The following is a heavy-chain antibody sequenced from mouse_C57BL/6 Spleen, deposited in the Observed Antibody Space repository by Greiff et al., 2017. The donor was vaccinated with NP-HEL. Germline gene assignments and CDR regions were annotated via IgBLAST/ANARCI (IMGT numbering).Heavy chain of an antibody. Sequence: QVQLQQPGAELVKPGASVKLSCKASGYTFTSYWMQWVKQRPGQGLEWIGEIDPSDSYTNYNQKFKGKATLTVDTSSSTAYMQLSSLTSEDSAVYYCARWYYGSSYEMDYWGQGTSVTVSS. CDR3: ARWYYGSSYEMDY. D-gene: IGHD1-1*01. V-gene: IGHV1-50*01. J-gene: IGHJ4*01. CDR2: IDPSDSYT. CDR1: GYTFTSYW.